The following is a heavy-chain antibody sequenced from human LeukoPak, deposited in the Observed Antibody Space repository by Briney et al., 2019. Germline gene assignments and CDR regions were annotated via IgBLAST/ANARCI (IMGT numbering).Heavy chain of an antibody. D-gene: IGHD6-13*01. CDR1: GGSISSSSYY. CDR3: APMAAAGRGYYYYYMDV. CDR2: IYYSGST. J-gene: IGHJ6*03. Sequence: SETLSLTCTVSGGSISSSSYYWGWIRQPPGKGLEWIGSIYYSGSTYYNPSLKSRVTISVDTSKNQFSLKLSSVTAADTAVYYCAPMAAAGRGYYYYYMDVWGKGTTVTVSS. V-gene: IGHV4-39*01.